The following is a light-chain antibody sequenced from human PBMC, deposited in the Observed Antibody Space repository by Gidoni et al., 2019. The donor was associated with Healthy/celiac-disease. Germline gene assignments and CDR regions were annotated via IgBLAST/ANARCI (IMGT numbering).Light chain of an antibody. V-gene: IGKV1-39*01. CDR2: AAS. J-gene: IGKJ5*01. CDR1: QSISSY. Sequence: DIQMTQSPSSLSASVGDRVTITCRASQSISSYLNWYQQKPGKAPKLLIYAASSWQSGVPSRFSGSGSGTDFTLTISSLQPEDFATYYCQQSYSTPITFGQVTRLEIK. CDR3: QQSYSTPIT.